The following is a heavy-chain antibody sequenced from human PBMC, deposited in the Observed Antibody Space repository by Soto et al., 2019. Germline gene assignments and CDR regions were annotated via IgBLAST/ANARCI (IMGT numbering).Heavy chain of an antibody. CDR2: MSYGGNNI. J-gene: IGHJ5*02. V-gene: IGHV3-11*01. CDR1: GFTSGDYY. Sequence: GGSLRLTCAPSGFTSGDYYMSWIRQAPGKGLEGASFMSYGGNNIYYADSVRSRFTSSRDNSKNSLYIQMNRLRAEDTAVYYCAKYLERAATHTNWFDPWGQGTLVTVSS. CDR3: AKYLERAATHTNWFDP. D-gene: IGHD1-20*01.